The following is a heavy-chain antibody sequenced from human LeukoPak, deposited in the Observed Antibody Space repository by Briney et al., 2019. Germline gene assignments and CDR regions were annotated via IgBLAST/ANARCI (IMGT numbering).Heavy chain of an antibody. CDR3: ARGKYDFWSGYPEFEIDRFDP. J-gene: IGHJ5*02. Sequence: SVKVSCKASGGTFSSYAISWERQAPGQGLEWMGGIIPIFGTANYAQKFQGRVTITADESTSTAYMELSSLRSEDTAVYYCARGKYDFWSGYPEFEIDRFDPWGQGTLVTVSS. D-gene: IGHD3-3*01. V-gene: IGHV1-69*01. CDR1: GGTFSSYA. CDR2: IIPIFGTA.